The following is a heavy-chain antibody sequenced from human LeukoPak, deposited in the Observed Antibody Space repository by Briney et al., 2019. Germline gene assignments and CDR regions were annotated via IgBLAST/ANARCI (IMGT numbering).Heavy chain of an antibody. V-gene: IGHV3-9*01. CDR2: ISWNSGSI. J-gene: IGHJ4*02. Sequence: GRSLRLSCAASGFTFDDYAMHWVRQAPGKGLEWVSGISWNSGSIGYADSVKGRFTISRDNAKNSLYLQMNSLRAEDTAVYYCARDSPYYYDSSGYYFDYWGQGTLVTVSS. D-gene: IGHD3-22*01. CDR3: ARDSPYYYDSSGYYFDY. CDR1: GFTFDDYA.